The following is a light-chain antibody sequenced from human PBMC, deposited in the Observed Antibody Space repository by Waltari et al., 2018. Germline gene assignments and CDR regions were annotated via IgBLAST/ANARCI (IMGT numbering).Light chain of an antibody. J-gene: IGKJ1*01. CDR3: MQGKNLRA. CDR2: EVS. Sequence: EIVMTQTPLSLSVTPGQPASISSQSSRSIMDTDGKSYLSWYLQKPGQSPQLLMYEVSNRFSGVPDRFSGSGSGTDVTLKISRVEADDVGIYYCMQGKNLRAFGQGTKVEI. V-gene: IGKV2-29*03. CDR1: RSIMDTDGKSY.